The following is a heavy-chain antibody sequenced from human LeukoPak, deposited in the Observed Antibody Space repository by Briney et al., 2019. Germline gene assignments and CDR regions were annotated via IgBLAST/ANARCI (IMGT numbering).Heavy chain of an antibody. CDR1: GGSISSGGYY. V-gene: IGHV4-31*11. Sequence: SETLSLTCAVSGGSISSGGYYWSWIRQHPGKGLEWIGYIYYSGSTYYNPSLKSRVTISVDTSKNQFSLKLSSVTAADTAVYYCARGELPGYSYGYGPYYFDYWGQGTLVTVSS. D-gene: IGHD5-18*01. CDR3: ARGELPGYSYGYGPYYFDY. CDR2: IYYSGST. J-gene: IGHJ4*02.